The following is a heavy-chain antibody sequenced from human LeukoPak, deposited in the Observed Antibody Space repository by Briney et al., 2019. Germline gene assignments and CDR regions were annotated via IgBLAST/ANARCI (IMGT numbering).Heavy chain of an antibody. Sequence: SETLSLTCTVSGGSISNYYWSWIRQPPGKGLEWIGYIYYSGTTYYNPSLKSRVTISLDMSKNHFSLKLSSVTAADTAVYYCARGPHYFNSFDSWGQGTLVTVPS. CDR2: IYYSGTT. V-gene: IGHV4-59*01. CDR3: ARGPHYFNSFDS. D-gene: IGHD3-10*01. J-gene: IGHJ4*02. CDR1: GGSISNYY.